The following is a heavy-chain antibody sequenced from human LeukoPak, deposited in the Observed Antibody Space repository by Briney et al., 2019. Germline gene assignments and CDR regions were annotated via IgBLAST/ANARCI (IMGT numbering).Heavy chain of an antibody. CDR1: GYTLTELS. V-gene: IGHV1-24*01. J-gene: IGHJ4*02. Sequence: ASVKVSCKVSGYTLTELSMHWVRQAPGKGLEWMGGFDPEDGETIYAQKFQGRVTMTEDTSTDTAYMELSSLRSDDTAVYYCARPHSKYCSGGSCYSSYWGQGTLVTVSS. CDR2: FDPEDGET. D-gene: IGHD2-15*01. CDR3: ARPHSKYCSGGSCYSSY.